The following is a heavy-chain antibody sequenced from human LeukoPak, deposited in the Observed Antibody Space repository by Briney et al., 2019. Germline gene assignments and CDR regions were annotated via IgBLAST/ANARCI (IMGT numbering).Heavy chain of an antibody. CDR1: GYTFTSYD. J-gene: IGHJ4*02. CDR3: ARGTRSIAAAGTRVYYFDY. D-gene: IGHD6-13*01. CDR2: MNPNSGNT. Sequence: ASVKVSCKASGYTFTSYDINWVRQASGQGLEWMGWMNPNSGNTGYAQKFQGRVTMTRNTSISTAYMELSSLRSEDTAVYYRARGTRSIAAAGTRVYYFDYSGQGTLVTVSS. V-gene: IGHV1-8*01.